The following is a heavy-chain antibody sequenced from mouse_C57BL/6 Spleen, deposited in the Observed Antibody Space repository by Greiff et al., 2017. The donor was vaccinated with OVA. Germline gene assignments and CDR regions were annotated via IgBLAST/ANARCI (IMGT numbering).Heavy chain of an antibody. V-gene: IGHV1-26*01. D-gene: IGHD1-1*01. J-gene: IGHJ3*01. CDR1: GYTFTDYY. CDR2: INPNNGGT. Sequence: EVQLQQSGPVLVKPGASVKISCKASGYTFTDYYMNWVKQSHGKSLEWIGDINPNNGGTSYNQKFKGKATLTVDKSSSTAYMELRSLTSEDSAVYYCASPSYGSSRGFAYWGKGTLVTVSA. CDR3: ASPSYGSSRGFAY.